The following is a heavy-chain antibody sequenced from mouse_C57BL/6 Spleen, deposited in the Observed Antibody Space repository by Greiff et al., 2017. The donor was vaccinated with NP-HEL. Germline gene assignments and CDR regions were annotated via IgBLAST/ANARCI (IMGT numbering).Heavy chain of an antibody. J-gene: IGHJ3*01. CDR3: ASQFITTVVAPY. Sequence: QVQLQQPGAELVKPGASVKLSCKASGYTFTSYWMHWVKQRPGQGLEWIGMIHPNSGSTNYNEKFKSKATLTVDKSSSTAYMQLSSLTSEDSAVYYCASQFITTVVAPYWGQGTLVTVSA. D-gene: IGHD1-1*01. CDR1: GYTFTSYW. CDR2: IHPNSGST. V-gene: IGHV1-64*01.